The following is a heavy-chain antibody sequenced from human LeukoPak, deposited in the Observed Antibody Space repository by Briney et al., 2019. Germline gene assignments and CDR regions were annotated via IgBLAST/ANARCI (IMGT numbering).Heavy chain of an antibody. D-gene: IGHD3-10*01. CDR2: IYYSGST. CDR1: GVSISSYY. J-gene: IGHJ4*02. Sequence: SETLSLTCTVSGVSISSYYWSWIRQPPGKGLEWIGYIYYSGSTNYNPSLKSRVTISVDTSKNQFSLKLSSVTAADTAVYYCARRPFGEFLFDYWGQGTLVTVSS. V-gene: IGHV4-59*08. CDR3: ARRPFGEFLFDY.